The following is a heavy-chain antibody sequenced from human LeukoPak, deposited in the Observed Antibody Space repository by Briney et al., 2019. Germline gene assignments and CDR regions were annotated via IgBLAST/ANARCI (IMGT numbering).Heavy chain of an antibody. J-gene: IGHJ4*02. CDR3: ARSYGSGSYYLPGDY. CDR1: GYTFTSYA. V-gene: IGHV1-3*01. Sequence: ASVKVSCKASGYTFTSYAMHWVRQAPGQRLGWVGWINAGNGNTKYSQKFPGRVTITRDTSACTAYMELSSLRSEDAAVYYCARSYGSGSYYLPGDYWGQGTLVTVSS. CDR2: INAGNGNT. D-gene: IGHD3-10*01.